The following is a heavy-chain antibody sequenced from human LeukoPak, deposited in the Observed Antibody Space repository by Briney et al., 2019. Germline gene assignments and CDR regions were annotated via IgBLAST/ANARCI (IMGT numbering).Heavy chain of an antibody. CDR3: ARDSYYGSGSFDY. Sequence: SETLSLTCTVSGGSISSYYWSWIRQPPGKGLEWIGYIYYSGSTNYNPSLKSRVTISVDTSKNQFSLKLSSVTAADTAVYYCARDSYYGSGSFDYWGQGTLVTVSS. D-gene: IGHD3-10*01. CDR1: GGSISSYY. CDR2: IYYSGST. J-gene: IGHJ4*02. V-gene: IGHV4-59*01.